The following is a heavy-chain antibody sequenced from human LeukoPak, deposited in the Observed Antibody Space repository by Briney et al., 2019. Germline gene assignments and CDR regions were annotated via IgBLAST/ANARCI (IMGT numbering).Heavy chain of an antibody. Sequence: GGSLRLSCAASGFTFSNYAMRWVRQAPGKGLEWVSGISGSGDSTYYADSVKGRFTISRDNSKNTLYLQMNSLRAEDTAVYYCAKEGYYDSSGYYKGGYYFDYWGQGTLVTVSS. D-gene: IGHD3-22*01. CDR3: AKEGYYDSSGYYKGGYYFDY. CDR2: ISGSGDST. V-gene: IGHV3-23*01. J-gene: IGHJ4*02. CDR1: GFTFSNYA.